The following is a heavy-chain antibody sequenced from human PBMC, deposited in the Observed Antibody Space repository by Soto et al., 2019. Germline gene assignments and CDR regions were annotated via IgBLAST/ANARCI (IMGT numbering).Heavy chain of an antibody. CDR1: GFTFSSYG. CDR3: AKDEGTAMVTSYFDD. Sequence: GGSLRLSCAASGFTFSSYGMHWVRQAPGKGLEWVAVISYDGSNKYYADSVKGRFTISRDNSKNTLYLQMNSLRAEDTAVYYCAKDEGTAMVTSYFDDWGQGTLVTVSS. CDR2: ISYDGSNK. V-gene: IGHV3-30*18. J-gene: IGHJ4*02. D-gene: IGHD5-18*01.